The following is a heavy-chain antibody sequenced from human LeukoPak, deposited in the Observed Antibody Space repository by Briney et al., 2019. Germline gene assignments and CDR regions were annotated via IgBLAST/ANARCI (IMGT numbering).Heavy chain of an antibody. CDR1: GFTFSSYS. CDR2: ISSSGSTI. Sequence: GGSLRLSCAASGFTFSSYSMNWVRQAPGKGLEWVSYISSSGSTIYYADSVKGRFTISRDNAKNSMYLQMNSLRAEDTAVYYCAELGITMIGGVWGKGTTVTISS. J-gene: IGHJ6*04. CDR3: AELGITMIGGV. D-gene: IGHD3-10*02. V-gene: IGHV3-48*04.